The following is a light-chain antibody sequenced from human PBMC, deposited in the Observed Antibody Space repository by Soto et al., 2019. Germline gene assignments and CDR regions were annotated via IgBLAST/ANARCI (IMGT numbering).Light chain of an antibody. CDR2: GAS. Sequence: IVLTQSAGTLSWSPGERATLSWRASQSLSSRCFAWYHQKPGQAPRLLIYGASSRATGIPDRFSGSGSGTDFTLTISRMEPEDFAVYYCHQYDSWTFGQGTKVDIK. V-gene: IGKV3-20*01. CDR1: QSLSSRC. J-gene: IGKJ1*01. CDR3: HQYDSWT.